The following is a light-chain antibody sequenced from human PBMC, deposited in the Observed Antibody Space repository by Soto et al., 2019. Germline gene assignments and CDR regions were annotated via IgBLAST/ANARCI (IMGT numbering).Light chain of an antibody. CDR3: QQYGGSPLT. CDR1: QFVSSRS. CDR2: GAS. Sequence: EIVLTQSPGPLSLSPGESATLLCRASQFVSSRSLAWYQQKPGQAPRLLIYGASNRATGIPDRFSGSGSGTDFTLTISRLEPEDFAVYYCQQYGGSPLTFGQGTRLEIK. J-gene: IGKJ5*01. V-gene: IGKV3-20*01.